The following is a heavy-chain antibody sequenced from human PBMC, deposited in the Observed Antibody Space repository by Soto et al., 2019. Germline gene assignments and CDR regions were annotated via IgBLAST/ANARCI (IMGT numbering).Heavy chain of an antibody. CDR2: IYYSGST. D-gene: IGHD3-16*02. V-gene: IGHV4-39*07. CDR3: ARSGSDLDFDY. J-gene: IGHJ4*02. CDR1: GGSISSSSYY. Sequence: PSETLSLTCTVSGGSISSSSYYWGWIRQPPGKGLEWIGSIYYSGSTYYNPSLKSRVTISVDTSKNQFSLKLSSVTAADTAVYYCARSGSDLDFDYWGQGTLVTVSS.